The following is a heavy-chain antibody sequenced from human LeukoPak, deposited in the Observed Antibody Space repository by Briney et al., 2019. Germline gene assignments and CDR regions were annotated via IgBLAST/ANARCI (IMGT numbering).Heavy chain of an antibody. CDR1: GFSFSSFG. CDR2: LSHDGRNK. J-gene: IGHJ4*02. D-gene: IGHD5-18*01. Sequence: PGGSLRLSYAASGFSFSSFGMNWVRQAPGKGLEWVAVLSHDGRNKNYADSVKGRFIISRDNSKKTLYLQMNSLRGEDTAAYYCARFREYTYGPFDSWGQGTLVTVSS. V-gene: IGHV3-30*04. CDR3: ARFREYTYGPFDS.